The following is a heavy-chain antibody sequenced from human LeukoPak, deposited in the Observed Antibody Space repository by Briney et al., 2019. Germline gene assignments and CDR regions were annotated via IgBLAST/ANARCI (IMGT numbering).Heavy chain of an antibody. V-gene: IGHV1-8*01. CDR2: MNPNSGNT. CDR1: GYTFTSCD. CDR3: ARGSSWGNDAFDI. D-gene: IGHD6-13*01. J-gene: IGHJ3*02. Sequence: ASVKVSFKASGYTFTSCDINWVRQAAGQGLEWMGWMNPNSGNTGYAQKFQGRVTMTRNTSISTAYMELSSLRSEDTAVYYCARGSSWGNDAFDIWGQGTMVTVSS.